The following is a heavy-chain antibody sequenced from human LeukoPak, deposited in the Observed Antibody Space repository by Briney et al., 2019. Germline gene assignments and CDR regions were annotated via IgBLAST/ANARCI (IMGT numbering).Heavy chain of an antibody. D-gene: IGHD3-10*01. Sequence: GGSLRLSCAASGFTFSSYEMNWVRQAPGKGLEWVSYISSSGSTIYYADSVKGRFTISRDNAKNSLYLQMNSLRAEDTAVYYCARGIGGYYYGSGSLDAFDIWGQGTMVTVSS. CDR1: GFTFSSYE. CDR2: ISSSGSTI. V-gene: IGHV3-48*03. J-gene: IGHJ3*02. CDR3: ARGIGGYYYGSGSLDAFDI.